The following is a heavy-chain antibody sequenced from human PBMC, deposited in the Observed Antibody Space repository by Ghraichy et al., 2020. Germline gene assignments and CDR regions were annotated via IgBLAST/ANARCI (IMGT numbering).Heavy chain of an antibody. CDR3: ARVASRRGGSSWYSKYYFDY. CDR2: IYSGGST. V-gene: IGHV3-53*01. Sequence: GGSLRLSCAASGFTVSSNYMSWVRQAPGKGLEWVSVIYSGGSTYYADSVKGRFTISRDNSKNTLYLQMNSLRAEDTAVYYCARVASRRGGSSWYSKYYFDYWGQGTLVTVSS. J-gene: IGHJ4*02. D-gene: IGHD6-13*01. CDR1: GFTVSSNY.